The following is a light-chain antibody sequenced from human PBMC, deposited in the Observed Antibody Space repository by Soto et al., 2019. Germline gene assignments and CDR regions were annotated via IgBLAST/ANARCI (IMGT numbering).Light chain of an antibody. Sequence: EIVLTQSPGTLSLSPGERATLSCRASQSISSNYLAWHQQKPGQAPRLLIYGASNRATGVPDKFSGSGSGTDFTLTIDRLEPEDLAVYYGQQYDNFPRTFGPGTKVEFK. J-gene: IGKJ1*01. CDR1: QSISSNY. CDR3: QQYDNFPRT. CDR2: GAS. V-gene: IGKV3-20*01.